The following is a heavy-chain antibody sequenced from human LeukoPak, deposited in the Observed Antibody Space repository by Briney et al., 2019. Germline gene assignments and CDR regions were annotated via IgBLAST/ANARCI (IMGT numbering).Heavy chain of an antibody. J-gene: IGHJ4*02. Sequence: SETLSLTCAVSGGSISSSNWWSWVRQPPGKGLEWIGEIYHSGSTNYNPSLKSRVTISVDKSENQFSLKLSSVTAADTAVYYCARVGGELLWFGESSFFDYWGQGTLVTVSS. CDR2: IYHSGST. CDR3: ARVGGELLWFGESSFFDY. V-gene: IGHV4-4*02. CDR1: GGSISSSNW. D-gene: IGHD3-10*01.